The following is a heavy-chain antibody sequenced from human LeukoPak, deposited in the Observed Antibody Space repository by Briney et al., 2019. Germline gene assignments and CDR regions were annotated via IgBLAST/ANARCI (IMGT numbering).Heavy chain of an antibody. D-gene: IGHD6-13*01. CDR1: GFTFSTYE. J-gene: IGHJ4*02. V-gene: IGHV3-48*03. Sequence: PGGSLRLSCATSGFTFSTYEMTWVRQAQGKGLEWVSYISRDGSTINYADSVKGRFTISRDNAKNSLYLQMNSLRAEDTAIYYCARDLIAAAGIDHWGQGTLVTVSS. CDR2: ISRDGSTI. CDR3: ARDLIAAAGIDH.